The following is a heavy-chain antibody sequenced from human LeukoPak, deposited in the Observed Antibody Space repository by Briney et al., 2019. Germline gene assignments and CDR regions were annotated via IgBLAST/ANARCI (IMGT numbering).Heavy chain of an antibody. V-gene: IGHV1-18*01. CDR2: ISAYNGNT. Sequence: ASVKVSCKASGYTFTSYGISWVRQAPGQGLEWMGWISAYNGNTNYAQKLQGRVTMTTDTSTSIAYMELRSLRSDDTAVYYCARVRITMVRGAYRHFDYWGQGTLVTVSS. J-gene: IGHJ4*02. CDR1: GYTFTSYG. CDR3: ARVRITMVRGAYRHFDY. D-gene: IGHD3-10*01.